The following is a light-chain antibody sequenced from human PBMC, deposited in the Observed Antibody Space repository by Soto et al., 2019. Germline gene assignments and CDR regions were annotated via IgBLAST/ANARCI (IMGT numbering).Light chain of an antibody. J-gene: IGKJ4*01. Sequence: DIQMTQSPSSLSASVGDRVTITCRASQSISSYLNWYQQKPGKAPKLLICAASSLQSGVPSRFSGSGSGTDFTLTISSLQHEDFETYYCQQSYSTPLTFGGGTKVDIK. CDR2: AAS. CDR1: QSISSY. V-gene: IGKV1-39*01. CDR3: QQSYSTPLT.